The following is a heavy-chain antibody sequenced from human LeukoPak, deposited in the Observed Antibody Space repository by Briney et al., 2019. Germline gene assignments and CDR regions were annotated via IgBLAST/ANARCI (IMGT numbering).Heavy chain of an antibody. CDR1: GYTFTSCG. J-gene: IGHJ5*02. Sequence: GASVKVSCKASGYTFTSCGISWVRQAPGQGLEWMGWISAYNGNTNYAQKLQGRVTMTTDTSTSTAYMELRSLRSDDTAVYYCARGGVVVGYYYDSSGYGFWFAPWGQGTLVTVSS. CDR3: ARGGVVVGYYYDSSGYGFWFAP. V-gene: IGHV1-18*01. CDR2: ISAYNGNT. D-gene: IGHD3-22*01.